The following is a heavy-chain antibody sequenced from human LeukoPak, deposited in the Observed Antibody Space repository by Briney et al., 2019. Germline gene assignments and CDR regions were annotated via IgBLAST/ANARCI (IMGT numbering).Heavy chain of an antibody. CDR1: GCFFTSYW. CDR3: ARPRAEYYGSGFDP. CDR2: IDPSDSYT. V-gene: IGHV5-10-1*01. J-gene: IGHJ5*02. D-gene: IGHD3-10*01. Sequence: GESLQISCKGSGCFFTSYWISWVRQLPGKGLEWMGRIDPSDSYTNYSPSFQGHVAISADKSISTAYLQWSSLKASDTAMYYCARPRAEYYGSGFDPWGQGTLVTVSS.